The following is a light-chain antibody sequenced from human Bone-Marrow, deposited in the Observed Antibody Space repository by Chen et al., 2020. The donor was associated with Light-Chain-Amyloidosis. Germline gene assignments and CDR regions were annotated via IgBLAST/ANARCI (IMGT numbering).Light chain of an antibody. CDR1: IICTFNL. V-gene: IGLV2-23*01. J-gene: IGLJ2*01. Sequence: QSALTQPASVSGSPGRSITISCTGTIICTFNLVSWYQQNPGNAPKLIIYEGSRRPSEVSDRYSGSTSGNTAAMTISGLQTDDEADYDCCSYGGYSTSVFGGGTKLTVL. CDR3: CSYGGYSTSV. CDR2: EGS.